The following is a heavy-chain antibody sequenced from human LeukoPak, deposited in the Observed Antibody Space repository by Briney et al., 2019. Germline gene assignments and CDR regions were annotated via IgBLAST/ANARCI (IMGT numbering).Heavy chain of an antibody. CDR2: INPNSGGA. D-gene: IGHD2-21*02. CDR1: GYTFTGYY. J-gene: IGHJ6*04. CDR3: ARDFCGGDCYSRSTYMDV. Sequence: ASVTVSCKASGYTFTGYYMQWVRQPPAQGLEWMGRINPNSGGANYAQKFQGRVTMTRATANSTAYLELSRLRSDDTAVYYCARDFCGGDCYSRSTYMDVWGKGTTVTVSS. V-gene: IGHV1-2*06.